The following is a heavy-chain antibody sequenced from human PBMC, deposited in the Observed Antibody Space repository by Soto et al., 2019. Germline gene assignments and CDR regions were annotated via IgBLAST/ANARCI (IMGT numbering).Heavy chain of an antibody. CDR1: GDSIISSDFY. J-gene: IGHJ5*02. D-gene: IGHD3-3*02. Sequence: LSLTCTVSGDSIISSDFYWGWVRQPPGKGLEWIGSIFYPGSSYYNPSLKSRVTMSVDTSKNQFSLRLRSVTAADTALYFCARHSLALRKNNWFDPWGQGIMVTVS. V-gene: IGHV4-39*01. CDR3: ARHSLALRKNNWFDP. CDR2: IFYPGSS.